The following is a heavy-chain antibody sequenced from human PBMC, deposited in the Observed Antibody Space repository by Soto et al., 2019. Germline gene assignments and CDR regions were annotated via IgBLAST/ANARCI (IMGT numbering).Heavy chain of an antibody. D-gene: IGHD4-4*01. J-gene: IGHJ4*02. V-gene: IGHV1-3*01. CDR1: EYTFTSYT. Sequence: QVPVLQSGAEVKKPGASVKVSCKASEYTFTSYTMHWVRQAPGQRLEWMGWINGGNGNTKYSQKFQGRVTITRDTSASTAYMELSSLRSDDTAVYSCARELQGLYYFDYWGQGTLVTVSS. CDR3: ARELQGLYYFDY. CDR2: INGGNGNT.